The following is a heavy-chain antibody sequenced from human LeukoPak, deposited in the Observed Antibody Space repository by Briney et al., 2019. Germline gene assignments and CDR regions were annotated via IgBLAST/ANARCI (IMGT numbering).Heavy chain of an antibody. CDR3: ARAPHIVVVRPWYYFDY. CDR1: GGSISSGGYY. V-gene: IGHV4-31*03. D-gene: IGHD2-21*01. Sequence: SETLSLTCTVSGGSISSGGYYWSWIRQHPGKGLEWIGYIYYSGSTYYNPSLKSRVTISVDTSKNQFSLRLSSVTAADTAVYYCARAPHIVVVRPWYYFDYWGQGTLVTVSS. CDR2: IYYSGST. J-gene: IGHJ4*02.